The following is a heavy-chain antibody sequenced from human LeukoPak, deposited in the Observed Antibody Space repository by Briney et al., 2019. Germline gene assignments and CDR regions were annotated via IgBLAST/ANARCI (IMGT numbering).Heavy chain of an antibody. Sequence: ASVKVSCKASGYTFTGYYMHWVRQAPGQGLEWMGWINPNSGGTNYAQKFQGRVIMTLDTSISTAYMERSGLRSDDTAIYYCARVDGGDWYYFDYWGQGTLATVSS. V-gene: IGHV1-2*02. CDR3: ARVDGGDWYYFDY. CDR1: GYTFTGYY. J-gene: IGHJ4*02. CDR2: INPNSGGT. D-gene: IGHD2-21*02.